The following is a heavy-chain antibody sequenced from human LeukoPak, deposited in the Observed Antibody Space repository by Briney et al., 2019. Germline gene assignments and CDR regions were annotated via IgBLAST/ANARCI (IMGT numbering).Heavy chain of an antibody. D-gene: IGHD4-17*01. CDR1: GFTFSNYG. J-gene: IGHJ4*02. V-gene: IGHV3-30*02. CDR3: ARGEYLADYGDYFDY. Sequence: QSGGSLRLSCGASGFTFSNYGMLWDRQAPGKGLEWVAFIRYDGNNKLYADSMKGRFTISRDNSKNTLYLHINSLRAEDTAVYYCARGEYLADYGDYFDYWGQGTQVTVSS. CDR2: IRYDGNNK.